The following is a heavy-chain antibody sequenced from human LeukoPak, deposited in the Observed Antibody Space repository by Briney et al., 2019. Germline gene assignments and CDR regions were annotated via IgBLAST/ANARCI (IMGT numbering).Heavy chain of an antibody. D-gene: IGHD4/OR15-4a*01. J-gene: IGHJ4*02. CDR2: IIPIVNIT. CDR3: ARGFRGTNYYLEF. CDR1: GGVFNDYA. V-gene: IGHV1-69*04. Sequence: ASVKVSCKSSGGVFNDYAFSWVRQAPGQGLEWMGRIIPIVNITRYAQRSQGRVTITADTSTSTAYMELSSLRSEDTAIYFCARGFRGTNYYLEFWGQGTLVTVSS.